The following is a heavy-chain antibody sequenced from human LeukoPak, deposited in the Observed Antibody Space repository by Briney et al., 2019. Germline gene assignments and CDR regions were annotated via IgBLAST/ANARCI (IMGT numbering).Heavy chain of an antibody. D-gene: IGHD4-23*01. Sequence: PGGSLRLSCAASGFTFSSYEMNWVRQAPGKGLEWVSYISSSGSTIYYADSVKGRFTISRDNAKNSLYLQMNSLRAEDTAVYYCAKTHPVASVFGYWGQGTLVTVSS. CDR3: AKTHPVASVFGY. CDR1: GFTFSSYE. J-gene: IGHJ4*02. V-gene: IGHV3-48*03. CDR2: ISSSGSTI.